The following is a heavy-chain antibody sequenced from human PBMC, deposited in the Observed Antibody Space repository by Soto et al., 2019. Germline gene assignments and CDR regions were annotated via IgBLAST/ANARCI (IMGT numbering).Heavy chain of an antibody. V-gene: IGHV4-61*01. D-gene: IGHD6-19*01. CDR1: VGSVISGSYY. Sequence: SETLSLTCTVSVGSVISGSYYWSWIRQPPGKGLEWIGYMYNSGSTNYNPSLKSRVIISVDTSKNQFSLKLSSVTAADTAVYYCARVSSGWYYFDYWGQGTLVTVSS. CDR3: ARVSSGWYYFDY. J-gene: IGHJ4*02. CDR2: MYNSGST.